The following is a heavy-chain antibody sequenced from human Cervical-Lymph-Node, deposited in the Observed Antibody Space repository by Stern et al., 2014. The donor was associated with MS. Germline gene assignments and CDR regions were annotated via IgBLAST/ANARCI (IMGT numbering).Heavy chain of an antibody. Sequence: QITLKESGPALVKPTQTLTLTCTFSGFSLTTSGVGVGWIRQPPGKALEWLAVIYWDDDKRYRPSLKDRFTLTKDTSKNQVVLTMTNMDPVDTATYYCVYRCGQLYFPWYFDYWGQGTLVTVSS. CDR2: IYWDDDK. D-gene: IGHD2/OR15-2a*01. V-gene: IGHV2-5*02. CDR1: GFSLTTSGVG. J-gene: IGHJ4*02. CDR3: VYRCGQLYFPWYFDY.